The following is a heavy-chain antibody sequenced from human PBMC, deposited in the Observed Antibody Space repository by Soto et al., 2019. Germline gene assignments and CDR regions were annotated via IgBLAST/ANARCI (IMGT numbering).Heavy chain of an antibody. Sequence: SVKVSCKASGGTFSRYSITWVRQAPGHGLEWIGRIIPIFGIASYAQKFQGRVTITADESTSTAYMELSSLRFDDTAVYYCARVDRVRETGLVPAAIDGMDVWGQGTTVTVSS. V-gene: IGHV1-69*13. D-gene: IGHD2-2*01. CDR3: ARVDRVRETGLVPAAIDGMDV. CDR2: IIPIFGIA. CDR1: GGTFSRYS. J-gene: IGHJ6*02.